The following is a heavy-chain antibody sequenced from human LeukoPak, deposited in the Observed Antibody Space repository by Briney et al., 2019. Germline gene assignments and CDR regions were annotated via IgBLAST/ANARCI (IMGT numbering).Heavy chain of an antibody. CDR3: ANYGSGTSDY. CDR2: IHFDGGIE. CDR1: GFTFSSYD. J-gene: IGHJ4*02. V-gene: IGHV3-30*02. D-gene: IGHD3-10*01. Sequence: GGSLRLSCAASGFTFSSYDMHWVRQAPGKGLEWVESIHFDGGIEYYADSVKRRFTISRDNSKNTLYLQMNSLKTEDTAVYYCANYGSGTSDYWGQGTLVTVSS.